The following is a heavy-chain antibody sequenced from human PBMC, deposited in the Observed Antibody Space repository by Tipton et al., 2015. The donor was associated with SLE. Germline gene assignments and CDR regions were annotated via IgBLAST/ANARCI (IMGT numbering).Heavy chain of an antibody. J-gene: IGHJ5*02. Sequence: LRLSCTVSGGSISSSSYYWGWIRQPPGKGLEWIGSIYYSGSTYYNPSLKSRVTISVDTSKNQFSLKLSSVTAADTAVYYCARDPGDIVVVPAAARWCDPWGQGTLVTVSS. V-gene: IGHV4-39*07. CDR3: ARDPGDIVVVPAAARWCDP. CDR2: IYYSGST. D-gene: IGHD2-2*01. CDR1: GGSISSSSYY.